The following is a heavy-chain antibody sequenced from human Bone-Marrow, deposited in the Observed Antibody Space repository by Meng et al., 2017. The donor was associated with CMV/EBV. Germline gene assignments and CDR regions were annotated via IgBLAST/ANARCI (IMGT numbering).Heavy chain of an antibody. Sequence: ASVKVSCKASGYTYTGFYMHWVRQAPGQGLEYMGRINPNTGDTKYAQKFQGRVTMTRDTSISTVYMELRGLRADDTAMYYCASQLEISHWGQGTLVTVSS. D-gene: IGHD1-1*01. CDR2: INPNTGDT. CDR1: GYTYTGFY. J-gene: IGHJ1*01. V-gene: IGHV1-2*02. CDR3: ASQLEISH.